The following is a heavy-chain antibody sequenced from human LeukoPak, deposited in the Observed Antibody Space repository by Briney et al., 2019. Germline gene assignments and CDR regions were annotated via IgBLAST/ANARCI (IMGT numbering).Heavy chain of an antibody. CDR2: ISGSGGST. D-gene: IGHD2-21*02. CDR3: ARGSNCGGDCYSDY. CDR1: GFTFSSYA. Sequence: GGSLRLSCAASGFTFSSYAMSWVRQAPGKGLEWVSAISGSGGSTYYADSVKGRFTISRDNSKNTLYLQMNSLRAEDTAVYYCARGSNCGGDCYSDYWGQGTLVTVSS. J-gene: IGHJ4*02. V-gene: IGHV3-23*01.